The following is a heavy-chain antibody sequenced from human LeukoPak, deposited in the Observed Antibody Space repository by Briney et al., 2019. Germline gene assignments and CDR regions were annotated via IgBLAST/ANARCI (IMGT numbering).Heavy chain of an antibody. CDR2: IHYSGTT. CDR1: GDSISSHY. CDR3: ARGGWSLDY. Sequence: PSETLSLTCSVSGDSISSHYRTWIRQPPGKGLEWIGYIHYSGTTNYNPSLKSRITTSLDTSKNQFSLKLNSVTAADTAVYYCARGGWSLDYWGQGTLVTVSS. D-gene: IGHD6-19*01. J-gene: IGHJ4*02. V-gene: IGHV4-59*11.